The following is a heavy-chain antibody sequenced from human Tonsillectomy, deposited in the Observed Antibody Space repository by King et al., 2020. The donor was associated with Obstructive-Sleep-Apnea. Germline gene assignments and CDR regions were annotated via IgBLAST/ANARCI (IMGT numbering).Heavy chain of an antibody. D-gene: IGHD1-26*01. CDR2: ISSSSTTI. V-gene: IGHV3-48*01. CDR1: GFAFSSHT. Sequence: VQLVESGGGLVQPGGSLRLSCAASGFAFSSHTMNWVRQAPGKGLEWISYISSSSTTIYYTDSVKGRFTISRDNAKNSLYLQMNSLRAEDTAVYYCARVSGSRPLDYWGQGTLVTVSS. CDR3: ARVSGSRPLDY. J-gene: IGHJ4*02.